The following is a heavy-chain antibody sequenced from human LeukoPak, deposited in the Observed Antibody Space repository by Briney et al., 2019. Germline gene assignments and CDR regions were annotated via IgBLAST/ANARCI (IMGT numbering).Heavy chain of an antibody. Sequence: ASVKVSCKASGGTFSSYAISWVRQAPGQGLEWMGGIIPIFGTTNYAQKFQGRVTITTDESTSTAYMELSSLRSEDTAVYYCARRYYYDSSGYQWGQGTLVTVSS. CDR1: GGTFSSYA. D-gene: IGHD3-22*01. J-gene: IGHJ4*02. CDR2: IIPIFGTT. V-gene: IGHV1-69*05. CDR3: ARRYYYDSSGYQ.